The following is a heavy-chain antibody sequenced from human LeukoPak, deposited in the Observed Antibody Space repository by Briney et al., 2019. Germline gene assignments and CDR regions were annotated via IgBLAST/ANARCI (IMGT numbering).Heavy chain of an antibody. CDR3: GRHANGDSSAAFDL. Sequence: ASETLSLTCAVSGDSISDKYWWRWVRQFPDKGLEWIGEVYRSGGTSYNPSLKSRVTVSIDYSKNQFSLNLRSVTAADTAVYYCGRHANGDSSAAFDLWGQGTMVFVSS. D-gene: IGHD2-8*01. CDR2: VYRSGGT. J-gene: IGHJ3*01. V-gene: IGHV4-4*02. CDR1: GDSISDKYW.